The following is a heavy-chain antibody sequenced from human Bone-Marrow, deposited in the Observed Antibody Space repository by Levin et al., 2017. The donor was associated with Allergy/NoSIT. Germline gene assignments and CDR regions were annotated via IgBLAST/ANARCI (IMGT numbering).Heavy chain of an antibody. J-gene: IGHJ4*02. V-gene: IGHV3-23*01. D-gene: IGHD3-10*01. CDR1: GFTFSSYA. CDR2: ISGTGFST. CDR3: AKQRSRSRDLTDY. Sequence: GGSLRLSCAASGFTFSSYAMSWVRQAPGKGLEWISGISGTGFSTYYADSVKGRFTISRDSSKDTLYLQMNSLRAEDTAIYFCAKQRSRSRDLTDYWGQGTLVTVSS.